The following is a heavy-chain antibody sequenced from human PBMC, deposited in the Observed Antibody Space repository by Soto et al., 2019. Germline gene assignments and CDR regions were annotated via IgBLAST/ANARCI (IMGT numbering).Heavy chain of an antibody. J-gene: IGHJ5*02. CDR3: AVTPLVYSGYDWGQGWFDP. Sequence: EVQLVQSGAEVKKPGESLKISCKGSGYSFTSYWIGWVRQMPGKGLEWMGIIYPGDSDTRYSPSFQGQVTISADKSISTAYLQWSSLKASDTAMYYCAVTPLVYSGYDWGQGWFDPWGQGTLVTVSS. CDR1: GYSFTSYW. D-gene: IGHD5-12*01. V-gene: IGHV5-51*03. CDR2: IYPGDSDT.